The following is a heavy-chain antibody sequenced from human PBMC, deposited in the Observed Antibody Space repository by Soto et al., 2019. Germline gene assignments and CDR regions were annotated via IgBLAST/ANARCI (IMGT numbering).Heavy chain of an antibody. CDR3: AHMGGGHYDFWSGYYSGPLVDV. D-gene: IGHD3-3*01. V-gene: IGHV2-5*02. CDR1: GFSLSTSGVG. J-gene: IGHJ6*04. CDR2: IYWDDDK. Sequence: SGPTLVNPTQTLTLTCTFSGFSLSTSGVGVGWIRQPPGKALEWLALIYWDDDKRYSPSLKSRLTITKDTSKNQVVLTMTNMDPVDTATYYCAHMGGGHYDFWSGYYSGPLVDVWGKGTTVTVSS.